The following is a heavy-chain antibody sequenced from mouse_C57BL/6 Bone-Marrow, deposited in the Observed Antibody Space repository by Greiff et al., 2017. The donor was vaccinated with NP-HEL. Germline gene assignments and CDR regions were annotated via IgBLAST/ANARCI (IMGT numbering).Heavy chain of an antibody. Sequence: VKLLESGPGLVQPSQSLSITCTVSGFSFTSYGVHWVRQSPGKGLEWLGLIWSGGSTDYTAAFISRLSISKDNSKRQVFFKMNSQQSDDTAIYYCARRVSYAMDYWGQGTAVTVSS. J-gene: IGHJ4*01. D-gene: IGHD2-2*01. V-gene: IGHV2-2*01. CDR3: ARRVSYAMDY. CDR1: GFSFTSYG. CDR2: IWSGGST.